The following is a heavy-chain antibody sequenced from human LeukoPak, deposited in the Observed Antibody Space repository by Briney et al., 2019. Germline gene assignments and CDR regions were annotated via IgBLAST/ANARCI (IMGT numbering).Heavy chain of an antibody. CDR2: IYTSGST. V-gene: IGHV4-61*02. CDR3: ARDSLGENWFDP. CDR1: GGSISSGSYY. J-gene: IGHJ5*02. D-gene: IGHD3-16*01. Sequence: SETLSLTCTVSGGSISSGSYYWSWIRQPAGTGLEWIGRIYTSGSTNYNPSLKSRVTISVDTSKNQFSLKLSSVTAADTAVYYCARDSLGENWFDPWGLGTLVTVSS.